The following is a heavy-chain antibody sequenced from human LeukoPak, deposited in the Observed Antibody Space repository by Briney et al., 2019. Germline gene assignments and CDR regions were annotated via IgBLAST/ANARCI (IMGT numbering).Heavy chain of an antibody. CDR2: VSNDGRTT. CDR1: GFSFSTYA. CDR3: AKDDGPYRSTWYSVGLIDY. J-gene: IGHJ4*02. V-gene: IGHV3-30*18. Sequence: GGSLRLSCAASGFSFSTYAMEWVRQAPGKGLDWVGVVSNDGRTTQYADSVKGRFTISRDDSKKTVYLQMNSLTTEDTAVYYCAKDDGPYRSTWYSVGLIDYWGQGTLVTVSS. D-gene: IGHD6-13*01.